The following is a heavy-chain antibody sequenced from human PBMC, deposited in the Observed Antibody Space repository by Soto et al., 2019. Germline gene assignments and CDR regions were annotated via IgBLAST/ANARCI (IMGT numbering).Heavy chain of an antibody. D-gene: IGHD1-26*01. CDR2: IYYSGST. CDR1: GGSISSGDYY. V-gene: IGHV4-30-4*01. J-gene: IGHJ6*02. CDR3: AREGLSNSGSYSYGMDV. Sequence: SETLSLTCTVSGGSISSGDYYWSWIRQPPGKGLEWIGYIYYSGSTYYNPSLKSRVTISVDTSKNQFSLKLSSVTAADTAVYYCAREGLSNSGSYSYGMDVWGQGTTVIVSS.